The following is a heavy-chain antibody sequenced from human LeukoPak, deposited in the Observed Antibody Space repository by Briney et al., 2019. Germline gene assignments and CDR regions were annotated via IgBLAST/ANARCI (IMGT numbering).Heavy chain of an antibody. J-gene: IGHJ3*02. CDR3: ARVYPLGYDFWSGYPENAFDI. V-gene: IGHV4-61*08. CDR1: GGSISSGDYY. D-gene: IGHD3-3*01. CDR2: IYYSGST. Sequence: SETLSLTCTVSGGSISSGDYYWSWIRQPPGKGLEWIGYIYYSGSTNYNPSLKSRVTISVDTSKNQFSLKLSSVTAADTAVYYCARVYPLGYDFWSGYPENAFDIWGQGTMVTVSS.